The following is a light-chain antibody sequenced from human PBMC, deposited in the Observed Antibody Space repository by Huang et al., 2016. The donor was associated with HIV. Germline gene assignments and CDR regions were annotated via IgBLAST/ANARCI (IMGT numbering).Light chain of an antibody. J-gene: IGKJ1*01. CDR3: QQSYSTPRT. V-gene: IGKV1-39*01. CDR2: AAS. CDR1: QSISSY. Sequence: DIQMTQSPSSLSASVGDRVTITCRASQSISSYLNWYQQKPGKATKLLIYAASSLQSGVTSRFSGSGSGTDFTLTIISLQPEDFATYYCQQSYSTPRTFGQGTKVEIK.